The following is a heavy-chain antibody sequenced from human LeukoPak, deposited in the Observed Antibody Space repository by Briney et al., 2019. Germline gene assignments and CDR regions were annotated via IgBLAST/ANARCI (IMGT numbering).Heavy chain of an antibody. V-gene: IGHV4-38-2*02. CDR2: IYHSGST. CDR1: GYSISSGYY. J-gene: IGHJ3*02. CDR3: ARGGVGAFDI. D-gene: IGHD2-15*01. Sequence: SETLSLTCTVSGYSISSGYYWGWIRQPPGKGLEWIGSIYHSGSTYYNPSLKSRVTISVDTSKNQFSLKLSSVTAADTAVYYCARGGVGAFDIWGQGTMVTVSS.